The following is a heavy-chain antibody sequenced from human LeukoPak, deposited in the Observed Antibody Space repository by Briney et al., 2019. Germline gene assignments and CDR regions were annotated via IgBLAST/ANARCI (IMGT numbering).Heavy chain of an antibody. V-gene: IGHV3-7*01. Sequence: GGSLRLSCEVSGFTLSTYWVNWVRQVPGKGLDWVANINPDGSGKRYVDSVKGRFTIARDNADNSLSLQRNSLRAEDTAVYYCASWGAGGNSWGQGTLVTVSP. CDR2: INPDGSGK. CDR1: GFTLSTYW. D-gene: IGHD3-16*01. J-gene: IGHJ4*02. CDR3: ASWGAGGNS.